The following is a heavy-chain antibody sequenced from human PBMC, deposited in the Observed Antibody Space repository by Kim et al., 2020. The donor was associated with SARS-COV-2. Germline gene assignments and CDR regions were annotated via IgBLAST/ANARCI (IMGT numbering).Heavy chain of an antibody. CDR2: IYSGGST. CDR1: GFTVSSNY. CDR3: WKDVLSHGCGVLH. Sequence: GGSLRLSCAVSGFTVSSNYMSWVRQAPGKGLEWVSFIYSGGSTYYADSFKGRFTIFRDNSKNTLHLQKNSLRAEDTAVLYCWKDVLSHGCGVLHWDQ. V-gene: IGHV3-53*01. J-gene: IGHJ1*01. D-gene: IGHD2-21*01.